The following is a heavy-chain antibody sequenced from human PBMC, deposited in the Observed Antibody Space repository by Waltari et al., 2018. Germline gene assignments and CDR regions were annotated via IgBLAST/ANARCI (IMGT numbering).Heavy chain of an antibody. CDR1: GGTFSSYA. J-gene: IGHJ6*02. CDR2: IIPIFGTA. V-gene: IGHV1-69*12. D-gene: IGHD2-2*01. CDR3: ARDWRIVVVPVRYYGMDV. Sequence: QVQLVQSGAGVKKPGSSVKVSCKASGGTFSSYAISWVRQAPGQGLEWMGGIIPIFGTANYAQKFQGRVTITADESTSTAYMELSSLRSEDTAVYYCARDWRIVVVPVRYYGMDVWGQGTTVTVSS.